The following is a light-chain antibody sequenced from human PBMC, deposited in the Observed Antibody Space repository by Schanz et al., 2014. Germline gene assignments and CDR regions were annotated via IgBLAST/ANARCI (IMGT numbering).Light chain of an antibody. J-gene: IGLJ3*02. CDR3: KV. CDR2: DVD. Sequence: QSALTQPASVSGAPGQSITISCTGTSSDIGAYNYVSWYQQHPGKAPKLILYDVDRRPSAVSDRFSGSRSGNTASLTISGLQAEDEADYHQKVFGGGTKLTVL. CDR1: SSDIGAYNY. V-gene: IGLV2-14*03.